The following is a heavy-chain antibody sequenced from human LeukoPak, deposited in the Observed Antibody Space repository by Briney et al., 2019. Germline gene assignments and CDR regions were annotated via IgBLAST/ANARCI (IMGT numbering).Heavy chain of an antibody. Sequence: GGSLRLSCAASGFTFSNYAMHWVRQAPGRGLEWVAVLSNDGSNKYYADSVKGRFTISRDNSKNTLYLQMNSLRAEDTAVYYCARDSYNAPFDYWGQGTLVTVSS. J-gene: IGHJ4*02. V-gene: IGHV3-30-3*01. CDR3: ARDSYNAPFDY. CDR1: GFTFSNYA. D-gene: IGHD5-24*01. CDR2: LSNDGSNK.